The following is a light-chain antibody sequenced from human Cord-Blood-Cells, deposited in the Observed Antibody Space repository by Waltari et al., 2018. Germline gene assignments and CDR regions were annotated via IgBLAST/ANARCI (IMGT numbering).Light chain of an antibody. J-gene: IGLJ1*01. CDR3: CSYAGSYTFDV. CDR1: SSDVGGSIY. CDR2: DVS. Sequence: QYALTQPRPVSGSPGQSVTLSCTGTSSDVGGSIYVSWYQQHPGQAPKLMIYDVSKRPSGVPDRSSGSKSGNTASLTISGLQAEDEADYYCCSYAGSYTFDVFGTGTKVTVL. V-gene: IGLV2-11*01.